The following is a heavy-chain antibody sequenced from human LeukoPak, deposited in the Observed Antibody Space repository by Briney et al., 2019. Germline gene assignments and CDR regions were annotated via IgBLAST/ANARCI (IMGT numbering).Heavy chain of an antibody. CDR1: GYTFTSCG. V-gene: IGHV1-18*01. CDR2: ISAYNGNT. Sequence: GASVKVSCKASGYTFTSCGISWVRQAPGQGLEWMGWISAYNGNTNYAQKLQGRVTMTTDTSTSTAYMELRSLRSDDTAVYYCARERKRITMIVVVTAFDYWGQGTLVTVSS. CDR3: ARERKRITMIVVVTAFDY. J-gene: IGHJ4*02. D-gene: IGHD3-22*01.